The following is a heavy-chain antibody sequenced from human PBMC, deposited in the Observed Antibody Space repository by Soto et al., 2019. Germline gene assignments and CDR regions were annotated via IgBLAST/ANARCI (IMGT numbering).Heavy chain of an antibody. CDR2: ISSSSTYI. V-gene: IGHV3-21*02. CDR3: ARGTLDAFDI. CDR1: GFIFSSCS. J-gene: IGHJ3*02. Sequence: EVQLVESGGGLVKPGGSLRLSCAASGFIFSSCSVNWVRQAPGKGLEWVSSISSSSTYIYYADSVKGRFTISRDNAKNSLYVQMNSLRAEDTAVYYCARGTLDAFDIWGQGTMVIVSS.